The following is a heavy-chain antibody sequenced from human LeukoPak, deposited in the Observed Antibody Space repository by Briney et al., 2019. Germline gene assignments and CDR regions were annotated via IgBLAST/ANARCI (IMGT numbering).Heavy chain of an antibody. V-gene: IGHV4-4*02. D-gene: IGHD4-17*01. CDR3: AREYGDYPQPFDI. CDR1: GGSISSSNW. CDR2: IYHSGST. Sequence: SSETLSLTCAVSGGSISSSNWWSWVRQPPGKGLEWIGEIYHSGSTNYNPSLKSRVTISVDKSKNQFSLKLSSVTAADTAVYYCAREYGDYPQPFDIWGQGTMVTVSS. J-gene: IGHJ3*02.